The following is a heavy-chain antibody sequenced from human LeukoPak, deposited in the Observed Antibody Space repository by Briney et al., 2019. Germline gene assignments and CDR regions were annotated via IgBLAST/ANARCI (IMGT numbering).Heavy chain of an antibody. D-gene: IGHD3-9*01. V-gene: IGHV1-18*01. CDR2: ISAYNSNT. J-gene: IGHJ4*02. Sequence: ASVKVSCKASGYTFTSYGISWVRQAPGQGLEWMRWISAYNSNTNYAQRLQGRVTMTTDTSTSTAYMELRSLRSDDTAVYYCARDFPGNFDWLTAGDYWGQGTLVTVSS. CDR1: GYTFTSYG. CDR3: ARDFPGNFDWLTAGDY.